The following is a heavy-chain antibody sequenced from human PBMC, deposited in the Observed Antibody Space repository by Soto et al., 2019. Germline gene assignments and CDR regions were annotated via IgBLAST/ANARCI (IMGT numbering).Heavy chain of an antibody. CDR2: ISYDGTNK. J-gene: IGHJ4*02. CDR1: GFSFSISP. V-gene: IGHV3-30-3*01. CDR3: ARHALQNEFDL. Sequence: PGESLKISCAASGFSFSISPMHWVRQAPGKGPEWVALISYDGTNKFYADSVKGRFTISRDNSKSTLYLQVDSLRPEDAAVYFCARHALQNEFDLWGQGTPVTVSS. D-gene: IGHD2-8*01.